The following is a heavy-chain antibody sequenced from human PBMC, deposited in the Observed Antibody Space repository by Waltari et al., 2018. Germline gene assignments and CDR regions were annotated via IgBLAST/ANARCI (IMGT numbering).Heavy chain of an antibody. V-gene: IGHV3-48*01. CDR1: GLPFSTYS. Sequence: EVQLVESGGGLVQPGGSLRLSCPASGLPFSTYSMNWVRQAPGKGLEWVSYISSSSSTIYYADSVKGRFTISRDNAKNSLYLQMNSLRAEDTAVYYCARDRGTVVTNNFDYWGQGTLVTVSS. D-gene: IGHD2-21*02. CDR3: ARDRGTVVTNNFDY. CDR2: ISSSSSTI. J-gene: IGHJ4*02.